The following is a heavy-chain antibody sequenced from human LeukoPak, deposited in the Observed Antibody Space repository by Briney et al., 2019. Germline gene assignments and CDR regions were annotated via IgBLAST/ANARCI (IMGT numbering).Heavy chain of an antibody. CDR1: GGSFSSYY. CDR2: INHSGST. Sequence: SETLSLTCAVYGGSFSSYYWSWIRQPPGKGLEWIGEINHSGSTNYNPSLKSRVTISVDTSKNQFSLKLSSVTAADTAVYYCARGSGSSSSVGFDYWGQGTLVTVSS. D-gene: IGHD6-6*01. J-gene: IGHJ4*02. V-gene: IGHV4-34*01. CDR3: ARGSGSSSSVGFDY.